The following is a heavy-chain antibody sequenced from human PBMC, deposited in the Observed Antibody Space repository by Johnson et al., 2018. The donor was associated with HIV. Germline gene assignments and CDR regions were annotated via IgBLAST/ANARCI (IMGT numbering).Heavy chain of an antibody. CDR2: IWYDGSNK. J-gene: IGHJ3*01. CDR1: GFTFSSYG. V-gene: IGHV3-30*19. CDR3: ARGSLTDDGFAA. D-gene: IGHD2-8*01. Sequence: QVQLVESGGGVVQPGRSLRLSCAASGFTFSSYGMHWVRQAPGKGLEWVAVIWYDGSNKYYADSVKGRFTISRDNSKNTLYLQMGRLRAEDKGVYYCARGSLTDDGFAAWGQGTLVIVSS.